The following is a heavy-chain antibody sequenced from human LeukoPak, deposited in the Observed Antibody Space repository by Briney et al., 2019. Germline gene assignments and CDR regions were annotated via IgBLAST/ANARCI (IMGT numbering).Heavy chain of an antibody. D-gene: IGHD3-10*01. CDR1: GYTFTGYY. CDR2: INPSSGGT. Sequence: ASVKVSCKASGYTFTGYYMHWLRQAPGQGLEWMGWINPSSGGTNYAQKFQGRVTMTRDRSISTAYMELSRLRSDDTAVYYCARDLKYYYGSGTFYFDSWGQGTLVTVSS. CDR3: ARDLKYYYGSGTFYFDS. J-gene: IGHJ4*02. V-gene: IGHV1-2*02.